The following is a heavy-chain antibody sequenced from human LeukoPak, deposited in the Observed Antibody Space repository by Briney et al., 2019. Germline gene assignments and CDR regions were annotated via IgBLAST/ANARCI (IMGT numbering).Heavy chain of an antibody. D-gene: IGHD5-24*01. J-gene: IGHJ4*02. V-gene: IGHV3-23*01. CDR1: GFTFSSYA. Sequence: GGSLRLSCAASGFTFSSYAINWVRQPPGKGLEWVSTISASGGSTYHADSVKGRLTISRDNSKNTLYLQMNSLRVEDTAVYYCAKGPEVGDGYHCDYWGQGTLVTVSS. CDR3: AKGPEVGDGYHCDY. CDR2: ISASGGST.